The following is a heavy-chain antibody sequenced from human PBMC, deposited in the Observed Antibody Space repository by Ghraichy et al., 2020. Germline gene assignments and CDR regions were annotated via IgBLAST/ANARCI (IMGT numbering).Heavy chain of an antibody. CDR1: GGSVSTGSYY. V-gene: IGHV4-61*01. J-gene: IGHJ3*02. CDR3: AGFSGYSSGWSAFDI. D-gene: IGHD6-19*01. CDR2: IYYSGST. Sequence: SETLSLTCTVSGGSVSTGSYYWSWIRQPPGKGLEWIGYIYYSGSTNYNPSLKSRVTISVDTSKNQFSLKLNSVTAADTAVYYCAGFSGYSSGWSAFDIWGQGTMVTVSS.